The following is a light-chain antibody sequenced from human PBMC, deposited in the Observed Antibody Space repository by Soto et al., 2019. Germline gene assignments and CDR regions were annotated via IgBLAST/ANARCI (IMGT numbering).Light chain of an antibody. J-gene: IGKJ1*01. Sequence: DIQMTQSPSTLSGSVGDIVTITCRASQTIISWLAWYQQKPGKAPKLLIYKASTLKSGVPSRFSGSESDTEFTLTINSLQSDDFATYYCQSGTFGQGTKVDIK. CDR2: KAS. V-gene: IGKV1-5*03. CDR1: QTIISW. CDR3: QSGT.